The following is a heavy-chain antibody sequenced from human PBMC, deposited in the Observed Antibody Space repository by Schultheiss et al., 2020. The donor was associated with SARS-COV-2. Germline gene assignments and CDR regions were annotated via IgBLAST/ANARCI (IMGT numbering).Heavy chain of an antibody. CDR3: ARRRGYTYGHWEGNWFYP. D-gene: IGHD5-18*01. CDR2: INHSGST. CDR1: GGSFSGYY. Sequence: SETLSLTCAVYGGSFSGYYWSWIRQPPGKGLEWIGEINHSGSTNYNPSLKSRVTISVDTSKNQFSLKLSSVTAADTAVYYCARRRGYTYGHWEGNWFYPWGQGTLVTVSS. J-gene: IGHJ5*02. V-gene: IGHV4-34*01.